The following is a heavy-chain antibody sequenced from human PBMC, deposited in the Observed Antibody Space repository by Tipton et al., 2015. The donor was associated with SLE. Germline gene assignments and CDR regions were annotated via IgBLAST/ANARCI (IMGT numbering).Heavy chain of an antibody. CDR3: ACYGGGDAFDI. J-gene: IGHJ3*02. D-gene: IGHD2-2*01. CDR1: GFTLSSYS. V-gene: IGHV3-21*01. CDR2: ISSSSSYI. Sequence: GSLRLSCAASGFTLSSYSMNWVRQAPGKGLEWVSSISSSSSYIYYADSVKGRFTISRDNAKNSLYLQMNSLRAEDTAVYYCACYGGGDAFDIWGQGTMVTVSS.